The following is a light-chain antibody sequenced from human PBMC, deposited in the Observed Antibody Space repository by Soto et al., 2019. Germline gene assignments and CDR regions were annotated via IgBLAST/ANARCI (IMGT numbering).Light chain of an antibody. V-gene: IGLV2-14*01. CDR3: SSYTSSGTGL. CDR2: EVS. CDR1: SSDVGAYKY. J-gene: IGLJ2*01. Sequence: QSALTQPASVSGSPGQSITISCTGTSSDVGAYKYVSWYQQHPGEAPKLIIYEVSYRPSGVSDRFSGSKSGNTASLTISGLQAEDEADYYCSSYTSSGTGLVGGGTKLTVL.